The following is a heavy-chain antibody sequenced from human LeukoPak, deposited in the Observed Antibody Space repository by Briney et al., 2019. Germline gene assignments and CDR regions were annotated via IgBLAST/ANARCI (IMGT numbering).Heavy chain of an antibody. CDR1: GDSVSSNSAG. D-gene: IGHD1-26*01. J-gene: IGHJ2*01. CDR2: TYYRSKWYN. V-gene: IGHV6-1*01. CDR3: ARERPGIRYRYFDL. Sequence: SQTLSLTCAISGDSVSSNSAGWNWIRQSPSRGLEWLGRTYYRSKWYNEYAVSVAGRITINTDTSKNQFSLQLNSVTPEDTAVYYCARERPGIRYRYFDLWGRGTLVTVSS.